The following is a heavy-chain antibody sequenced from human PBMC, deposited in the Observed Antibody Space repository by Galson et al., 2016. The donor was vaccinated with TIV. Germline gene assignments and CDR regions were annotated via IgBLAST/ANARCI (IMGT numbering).Heavy chain of an antibody. V-gene: IGHV3-11*06. CDR2: TSGRSDYT. CDR3: ARVLRGDPIDY. J-gene: IGHJ4*02. CDR1: GFTFRDYY. Sequence: SLRLSCAASGFTFRDYYMTWIRQAPGKGLEWISYTSGRSDYTRYEDSVKGRFTISRDNAKNSLYLQMNSLRPEATAVYYCARVLRGDPIDYWGQGTLVTASS.